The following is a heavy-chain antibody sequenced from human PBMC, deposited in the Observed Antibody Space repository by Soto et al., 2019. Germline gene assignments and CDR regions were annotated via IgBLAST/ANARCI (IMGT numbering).Heavy chain of an antibody. D-gene: IGHD6-6*01. CDR3: AKDLTRQLAYWLDP. V-gene: IGHV1-2*02. CDR2: INAHSGGT. Sequence: ASVKVSCKASGFSFTGYCIHWLRQAPGQGLEWMGWINAHSGGTEYAQKFQGRVTLTRDTSIATAYLTLTSLTSDDTALYYCAKDLTRQLAYWLDPWGQGTQVTVSS. J-gene: IGHJ5*02. CDR1: GFSFTGYC.